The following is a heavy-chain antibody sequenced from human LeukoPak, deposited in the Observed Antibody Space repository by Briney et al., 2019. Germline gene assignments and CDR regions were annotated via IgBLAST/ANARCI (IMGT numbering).Heavy chain of an antibody. Sequence: ASVKVSCKASGYIFTGYYMHWVRQAPGQGLEWMGWINPNSGDTNYAQKFQGRVTMTRDTSISTAYMELSRLRSDDTAVYYCAREEGNWGDAFDIWGQGTMVTVSS. J-gene: IGHJ3*02. CDR2: INPNSGDT. CDR3: AREEGNWGDAFDI. CDR1: GYIFTGYY. D-gene: IGHD7-27*01. V-gene: IGHV1-2*02.